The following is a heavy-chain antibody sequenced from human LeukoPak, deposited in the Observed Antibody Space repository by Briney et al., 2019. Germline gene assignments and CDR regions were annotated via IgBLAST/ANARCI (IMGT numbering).Heavy chain of an antibody. CDR2: INPKSGGT. J-gene: IGHJ5*02. D-gene: IGHD6-13*01. CDR1: GYTFTGYY. V-gene: IGHV1-2*02. Sequence: GASVKVSCKASGYTFTGYYMHWVRQAPGQGLEWMGWINPKSGGTNYAQKFQGRVTMTRDTSISTAYMELSRLRSDDTAVFYCARSPYSTRTNWFDPWGQGTLVTASS. CDR3: ARSPYSTRTNWFDP.